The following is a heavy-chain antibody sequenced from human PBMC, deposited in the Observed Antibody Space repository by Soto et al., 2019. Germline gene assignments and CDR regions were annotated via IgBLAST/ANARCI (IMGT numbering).Heavy chain of an antibody. J-gene: IGHJ4*02. D-gene: IGHD2-8*01. Sequence: GGSLRLSCAASGFAFTSHAMNWVRQAPGKGLEWVSSISVSGTYMYYADSVKGRFTISRDNAKNSLYLQMNSLRADDTAVYYCARDMEFCTNGLCYWFDYWGQGTLVTVS. CDR2: ISVSGTYM. CDR3: ARDMEFCTNGLCYWFDY. CDR1: GFAFTSHA. V-gene: IGHV3-21*01.